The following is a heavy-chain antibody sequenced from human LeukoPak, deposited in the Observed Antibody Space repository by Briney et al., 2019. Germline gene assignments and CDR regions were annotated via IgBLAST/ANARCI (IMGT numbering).Heavy chain of an antibody. CDR3: ARAPTSYYYFDY. V-gene: IGHV3-33*08. J-gene: IGHJ4*02. CDR2: IWYDGSNK. D-gene: IGHD1-26*01. CDR1: GFTFSSYG. Sequence: GESLKISCAASGFTFSSYGMHWVRQAPGKGLEWVAVIWYDGSNKYYADSVKGRFTISRDNSKNTLYLQMNSLRAEDTAVYYCARAPTSYYYFDYWGQGTLVTVSS.